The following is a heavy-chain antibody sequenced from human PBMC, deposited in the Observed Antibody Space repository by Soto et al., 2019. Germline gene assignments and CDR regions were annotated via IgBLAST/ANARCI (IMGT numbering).Heavy chain of an antibody. D-gene: IGHD3-3*01. CDR1: GFTFSSYA. J-gene: IGHJ3*02. V-gene: IGHV3-23*01. CDR3: AKDLNDFWSGRNAFDI. CDR2: ISGSGGST. Sequence: GGSLRLSCAASGFTFSSYAMSWVRQAPGKGLEWVSAISGSGGSTYYADSVKGRFTISRDNSKNTLYLQMNSLRAEDTAVYYCAKDLNDFWSGRNAFDIWGQGTMVTVSS.